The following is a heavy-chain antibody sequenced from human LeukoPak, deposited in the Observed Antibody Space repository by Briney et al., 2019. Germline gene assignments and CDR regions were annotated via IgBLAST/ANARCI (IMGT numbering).Heavy chain of an antibody. V-gene: IGHV3-33*08. CDR1: GFILSSYE. J-gene: IGHJ3*02. Sequence: GGSLRPSCAASGFILSSYEMHWVRQAPGKGLEWVAVIWYDGSNKYYADSVKGRFTISRDNSKNTLYLQMNSLRAEDTAVYYCARVCGGDCFNDAFDIWGQGTMVTVSS. CDR3: ARVCGGDCFNDAFDI. D-gene: IGHD2-21*02. CDR2: IWYDGSNK.